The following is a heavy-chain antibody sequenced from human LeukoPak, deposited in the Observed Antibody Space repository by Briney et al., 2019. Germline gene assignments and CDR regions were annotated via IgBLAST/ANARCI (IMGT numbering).Heavy chain of an antibody. Sequence: SETLSLTCTVSGGSISSYHWSWIRQPAGKGLEWIGRIYTSGSTNYNPSLKSRVTMSVDTSKNQFSLKLSSVTAADTAVYYCARVRYDILTGYSYYYYYYMDVWGKGTTVTVSS. D-gene: IGHD3-9*01. CDR2: IYTSGST. V-gene: IGHV4-4*07. J-gene: IGHJ6*03. CDR1: GGSISSYH. CDR3: ARVRYDILTGYSYYYYYYMDV.